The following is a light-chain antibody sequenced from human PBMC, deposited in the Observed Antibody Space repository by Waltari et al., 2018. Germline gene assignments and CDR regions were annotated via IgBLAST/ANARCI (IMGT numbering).Light chain of an antibody. Sequence: IVITQSPDYLAVFLVERATIKCKSSQNMLYSANSKNYLARYQQKPGQPPKLLLYCSSSRDTAVPDRFSGDGSDTDFTLTNSSLHADDVAVYYCQQHYSSPYTFGQGTKLEI. CDR2: CSS. J-gene: IGKJ2*01. V-gene: IGKV4-1*01. CDR1: QNMLYSANSKNY. CDR3: QQHYSSPYT.